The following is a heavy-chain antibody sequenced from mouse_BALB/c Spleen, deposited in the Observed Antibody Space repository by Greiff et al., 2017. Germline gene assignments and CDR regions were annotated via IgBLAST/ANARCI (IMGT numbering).Heavy chain of an antibody. CDR2: ISSGGST. J-gene: IGHJ4*01. CDR3: ARGGYGNYDAMDY. V-gene: IGHV5-6-5*01. CDR1: GFTFSSYA. D-gene: IGHD2-1*01. Sequence: EVNLVESGGGLVKPGGSLKLSCAASGFTFSSYAMSWVRQTPEKRLEWVASISSGGSTYYPDSVKGRFTISRDNARNILYLQMSSLRSEDTAMYYCARGGYGNYDAMDYWGQGTSVTVSS.